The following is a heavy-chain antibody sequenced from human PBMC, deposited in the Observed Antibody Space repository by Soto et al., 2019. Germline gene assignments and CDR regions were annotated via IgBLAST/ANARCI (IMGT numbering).Heavy chain of an antibody. V-gene: IGHV3-21*01. Sequence: GGSLRLSCAASGFTFSSYSMNWVRQAPGKGLEWVSSFSSSSSYIYYADSVKGRFTISRDNAKNSLYLQMNSLRAEDTAVYYCARDPRLLWFGELLSDPPGWYFDLWGRGTLVTVSS. CDR2: FSSSSSYI. D-gene: IGHD3-10*01. CDR3: ARDPRLLWFGELLSDPPGWYFDL. CDR1: GFTFSSYS. J-gene: IGHJ2*01.